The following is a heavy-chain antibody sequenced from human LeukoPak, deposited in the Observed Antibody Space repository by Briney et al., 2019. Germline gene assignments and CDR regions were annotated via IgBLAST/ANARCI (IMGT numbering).Heavy chain of an antibody. CDR1: GFTFSSYG. V-gene: IGHV3-30*03. D-gene: IGHD6-13*01. Sequence: GGSLRLSCGASGFTFSSYGTHWVRQAPGKGLEWVAVISHDGSIEFYADYVKGRSTISRDNSKNTLYLQMNSLRAEDSAVYYCARGGTSDGAAAGDFWGQGTLVTVSS. CDR3: ARGGTSDGAAAGDF. J-gene: IGHJ4*02. CDR2: ISHDGSIE.